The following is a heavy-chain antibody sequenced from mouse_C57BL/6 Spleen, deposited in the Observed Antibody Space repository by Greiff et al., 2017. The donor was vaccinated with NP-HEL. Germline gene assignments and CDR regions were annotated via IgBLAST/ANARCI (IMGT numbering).Heavy chain of an antibody. Sequence: QVQLQQPGAELVRPGSSVKLSCKASGYTFTSYWMHWVKQRPIQGLEWIGNIDPSDSETHYNQKFKDKATLTVDKSSSTAYMQLSSLTSEDSAVYYCLYYYGSSERYFDVWGTGTTVTVSS. CDR3: LYYYGSSERYFDV. V-gene: IGHV1-52*01. D-gene: IGHD1-1*01. J-gene: IGHJ1*03. CDR1: GYTFTSYW. CDR2: IDPSDSET.